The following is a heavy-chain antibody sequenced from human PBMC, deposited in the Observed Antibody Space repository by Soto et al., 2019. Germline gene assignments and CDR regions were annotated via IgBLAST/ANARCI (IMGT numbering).Heavy chain of an antibody. CDR3: ASSYYDSSGYDHSDAFDF. J-gene: IGHJ3*01. CDR2: IIPIFGTA. Sequence: SVKVSCKASGGTFSSYAISWVRQAPGQGLEWMGGIIPIFGTANYAQKFQGRVTITADESTSTAYMELSSLRSEDTAVYYCASSYYDSSGYDHSDAFDFWGQGTMVTVSS. CDR1: GGTFSSYA. D-gene: IGHD3-22*01. V-gene: IGHV1-69*13.